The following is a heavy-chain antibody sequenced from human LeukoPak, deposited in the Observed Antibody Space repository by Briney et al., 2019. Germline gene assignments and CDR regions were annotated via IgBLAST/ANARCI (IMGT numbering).Heavy chain of an antibody. CDR1: GGSFSGYY. Sequence: PSETLSLTCVVYGGSFSGYYWSWIRQPPGKGLEWIGEINHSGSTNYNPSLKSRVTISVDTSKNQFSLKLSSVTAADTAVYYCARARRDIVVVPAATLLFWDAFDIWGQGTMVTVSS. D-gene: IGHD2-2*01. CDR3: ARARRDIVVVPAATLLFWDAFDI. J-gene: IGHJ3*02. CDR2: INHSGST. V-gene: IGHV4-34*01.